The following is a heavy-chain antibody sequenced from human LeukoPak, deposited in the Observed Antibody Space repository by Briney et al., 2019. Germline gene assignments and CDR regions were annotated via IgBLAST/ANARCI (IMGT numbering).Heavy chain of an antibody. D-gene: IGHD3-9*01. CDR2: ISRSGDNL. J-gene: IGHJ6*02. CDR3: AREVVIFPDYYYYGMDV. V-gene: IGHV3-11*01. Sequence: GGSLRLSCAASGFPFRDYYMTWIRQAPGKGLEWISYISRSGDNLYYADSVEGRFTISRDNAKNSLFLQMNSLRADDTAVYYCAREVVIFPDYYYYGMDVWGQGTTVTVSS. CDR1: GFPFRDYY.